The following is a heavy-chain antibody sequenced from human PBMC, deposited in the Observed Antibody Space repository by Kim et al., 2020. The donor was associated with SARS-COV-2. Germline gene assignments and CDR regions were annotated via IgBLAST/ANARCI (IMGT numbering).Heavy chain of an antibody. V-gene: IGHV3-9*01. D-gene: IGHD1-1*01. CDR2: ISWNSGSI. Sequence: GGSLRLSCAASGFTFDDYAMHWVRQAPGKGLEWVSGISWNSGSIGYADSVKGRFTISRDNAKNSLYLQMNSLRAEDTALYYCAKDIGAYNWNGGNFDYWGQGTLVTVSS. CDR3: AKDIGAYNWNGGNFDY. CDR1: GFTFDDYA. J-gene: IGHJ4*02.